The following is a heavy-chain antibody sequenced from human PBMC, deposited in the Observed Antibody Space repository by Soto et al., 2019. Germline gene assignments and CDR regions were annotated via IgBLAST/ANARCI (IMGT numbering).Heavy chain of an antibody. CDR1: GYIFTTNW. V-gene: IGHV5-10-1*01. J-gene: IGHJ6*02. D-gene: IGHD1-7*01. Sequence: GESLKISCKASGYIFTTNWISWVRQMPGKGLEWMGRLDPSESYTNYSPSFQGHVTISADKSSNTAYLQWSSLKASDTAMYYCARTRTLSGGYYYGMDVWGQGTTVTVSS. CDR2: LDPSESYT. CDR3: ARTRTLSGGYYYGMDV.